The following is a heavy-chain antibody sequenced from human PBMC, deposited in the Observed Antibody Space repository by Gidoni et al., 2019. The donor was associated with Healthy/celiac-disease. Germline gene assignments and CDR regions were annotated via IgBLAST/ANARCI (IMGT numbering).Heavy chain of an antibody. CDR1: GGPISSGDYY. Sequence: QVQLQESGPGLGKPSQTRSLTCTGSGGPISSGDYYWSWIRQPPGKGLEWIGYIYYSGSTYYNPSLKSRVTISVDTSKNQFSLKLSSVTAADTAVYYCARERGVVGAQIWGQGTLVTVSS. J-gene: IGHJ4*02. V-gene: IGHV4-30-4*01. D-gene: IGHD1-26*01. CDR3: ARERGVVGAQI. CDR2: IYYSGST.